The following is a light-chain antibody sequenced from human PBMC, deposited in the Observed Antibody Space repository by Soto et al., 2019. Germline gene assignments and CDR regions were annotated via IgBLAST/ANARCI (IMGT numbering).Light chain of an antibody. Sequence: EIVLTQSPATLSLSPGERATLSCRASQSVSSYLAWYQQKPGRAPRLLIYGASTRATGIPARFSGSGSGTEFTLTISSLEPEDFAVYYCQQYVSSGTFVQGTKLDIK. J-gene: IGKJ1*01. V-gene: IGKV3-20*01. CDR1: QSVSSY. CDR3: QQYVSSGT. CDR2: GAS.